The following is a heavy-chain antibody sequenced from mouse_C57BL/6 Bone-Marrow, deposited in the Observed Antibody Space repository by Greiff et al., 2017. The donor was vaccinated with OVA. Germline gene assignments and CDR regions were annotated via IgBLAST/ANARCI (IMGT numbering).Heavy chain of an antibody. D-gene: IGHD3-3*01. J-gene: IGHJ1*03. CDR2: IHPNSGST. CDR1: GYTFTSYW. CDR3: AREGLAYWYFDV. Sequence: QVQLQQSGAELVKPGASVKLSCKASGYTFTSYWMHWVKQRPGQGLEWIGMIHPNSGSTNYNEKFKSKATLTVDKSSSTAYMQLSSLTSEDSAVYYCAREGLAYWYFDVWGTGTTVTVSS. V-gene: IGHV1-64*01.